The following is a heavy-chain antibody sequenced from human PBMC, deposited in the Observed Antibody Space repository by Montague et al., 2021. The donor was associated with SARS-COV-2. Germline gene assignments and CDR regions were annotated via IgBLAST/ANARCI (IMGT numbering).Heavy chain of an antibody. CDR2: IHHGGST. CDR3: ARLGDGVVPSPILGVGPYYSSYYMDV. D-gene: IGHD3-10*01. V-gene: IGHV4-34*01. J-gene: IGHJ6*03. Sequence: SETLSLTCAVHGGSFSTYSWNWIRQPPGKGLEWIGEIHHGGSTNYNPSLKSRVTISADTSKNQFSRKLTPVAAADTAVYYCARLGDGVVPSPILGVGPYYSSYYMDVWGKGTTVTVSS. CDR1: GGSFSTYS.